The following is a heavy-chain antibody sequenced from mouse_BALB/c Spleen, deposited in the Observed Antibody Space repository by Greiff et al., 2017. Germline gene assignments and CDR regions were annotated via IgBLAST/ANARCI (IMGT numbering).Heavy chain of an antibody. CDR3: ARSYRYDGPWFAY. CDR1: GYTFTSYV. CDR2: INPYNDGT. Sequence: VQLQQSGPELVKPGASVKMSCKASGYTFTSYVMHWVKQKPGQGLEWIGYINPYNDGTKYNEKFKGKATLTSDKSSSTAYMELSSLTSEDSAVYYCARSYRYDGPWFAYWGQGTLVTVSA. J-gene: IGHJ3*01. V-gene: IGHV1-14*01. D-gene: IGHD2-14*01.